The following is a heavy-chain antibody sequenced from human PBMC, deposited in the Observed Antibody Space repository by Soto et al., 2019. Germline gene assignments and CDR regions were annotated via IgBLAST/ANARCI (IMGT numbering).Heavy chain of an antibody. CDR1: GFSFSNAW. V-gene: IGHV3-15*07. J-gene: IGHJ4*02. D-gene: IGHD6-13*01. CDR3: TSTPFTHDSRGLIAY. Sequence: GGSLRLSCAASGFSFSNAWMNWVRQAPGKGLEWVGRVKSKSDGGTIDYAAPVKDRITISRDDSTATLYLQLNGLKTEDTAVYYCTSTPFTHDSRGLIAYCAQGTLVPVSS. CDR2: VKSKSDGGTI.